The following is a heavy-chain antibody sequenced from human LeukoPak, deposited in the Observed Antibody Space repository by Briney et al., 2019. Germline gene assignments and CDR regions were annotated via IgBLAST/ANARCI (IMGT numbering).Heavy chain of an antibody. CDR1: GGSISSYY. Sequence: PSETLSLTCTVSGGSISSYYWSWIRQPPGKGLEWIGYIYTSGSTNYNPSLKSRVTISVDTSKNQFSLKLSSVAAADTAVYYCARLYCSSTTCYLDYWGPGTLVTVSS. CDR3: ARLYCSSTTCYLDY. D-gene: IGHD2-2*01. J-gene: IGHJ4*02. V-gene: IGHV4-4*09. CDR2: IYTSGST.